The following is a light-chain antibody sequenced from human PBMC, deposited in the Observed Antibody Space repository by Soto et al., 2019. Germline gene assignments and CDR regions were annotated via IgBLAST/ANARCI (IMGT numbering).Light chain of an antibody. Sequence: EIVLTQSPATLSLSPGERATLSCRASQSVSSYLAWYQQKPGQAPRLLIYGASIRATAIPARFSGSGSGTEFTLTINSLQSDDFALYSCQHYDYWPWTFGQGTKVDIK. CDR1: QSVSSY. J-gene: IGKJ1*01. CDR2: GAS. V-gene: IGKV3-15*01. CDR3: QHYDYWPWT.